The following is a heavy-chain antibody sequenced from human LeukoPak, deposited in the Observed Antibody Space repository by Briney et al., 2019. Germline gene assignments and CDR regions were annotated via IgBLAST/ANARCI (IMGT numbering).Heavy chain of an antibody. V-gene: IGHV1-69*04. CDR1: GGTFSSYA. CDR3: ARAHTPNYYGSYYFDY. Sequence: ASVKVSCKASGGTFSSYAISWVRQAPGQGLKWMGRIIPILGIANYAQKFQGRVTITADKSTSTAYMELSSLRSEDTAVYYCARAHTPNYYGSYYFDYWGQGTLVTVSS. D-gene: IGHD3-10*01. J-gene: IGHJ4*02. CDR2: IIPILGIA.